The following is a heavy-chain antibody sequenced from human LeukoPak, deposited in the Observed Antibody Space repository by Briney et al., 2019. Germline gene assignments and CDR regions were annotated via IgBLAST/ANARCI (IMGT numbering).Heavy chain of an antibody. D-gene: IGHD4-17*01. V-gene: IGHV3-21*01. CDR2: ISSSSSYI. J-gene: IGHJ2*01. CDR1: GFTFSSYS. Sequence: GGSLRLSCAASGFTFSSYSMNSVRQAPGKGLEWVSSISSSSSYIYYADSVKGRFTISRDNAKNSLYLQMNSLRAEDTAVYYCARPHMTTDGPFDLWGRGTLVTVSS. CDR3: ARPHMTTDGPFDL.